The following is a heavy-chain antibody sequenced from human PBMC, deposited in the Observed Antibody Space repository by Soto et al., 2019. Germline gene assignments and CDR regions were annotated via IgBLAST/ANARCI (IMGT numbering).Heavy chain of an antibody. V-gene: IGHV1-46*03. CDR1: GYTFTSYY. CDR3: ARVMRDCSSTSCYGRYFDY. CDR2: INPSGGST. Sequence: GASVKVSCNASGYTFTSYYMHWVRQAPGQGLEWMGIINPSGGSTSYAQKFQGRVTMTRDTSTSTVYMELSSLRSEDTAVYYCARVMRDCSSTSCYGRYFDYWGQGTLVTVSS. D-gene: IGHD2-2*01. J-gene: IGHJ4*02.